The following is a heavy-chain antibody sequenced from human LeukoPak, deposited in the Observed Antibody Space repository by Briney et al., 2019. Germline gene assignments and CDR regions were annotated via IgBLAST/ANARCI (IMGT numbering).Heavy chain of an antibody. J-gene: IGHJ4*02. CDR3: ARQLGYCSGGSCYLLDY. V-gene: IGHV4-34*01. D-gene: IGHD2-15*01. CDR1: GGSFSGYY. Sequence: SQTLSLTCAVYGGSFSGYYWSWIRQPPGKGLEWIGEINHSGSTNYDPSLKSRVTISVDTSKNQFSLKLSSVTAADTAVYYCARQLGYCSGGSCYLLDYWGQGTLVTVSS. CDR2: INHSGST.